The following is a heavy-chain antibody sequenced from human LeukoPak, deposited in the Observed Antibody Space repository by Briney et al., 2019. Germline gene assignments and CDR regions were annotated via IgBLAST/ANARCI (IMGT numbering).Heavy chain of an antibody. CDR2: INHSGST. CDR1: GGSFNGYY. D-gene: IGHD1-1*01. CDR3: ARGINWKAPPLNP. V-gene: IGHV4-34*01. J-gene: IGHJ5*02. Sequence: SETLSLTCAVYGGSFNGYYWSWIRQPPGKGLEWIGEINHSGSTNYNPSLKSRVTISVDTSKNQFSLKLSSVTAADTAVYYCARGINWKAPPLNPWGQGTLVTVSS.